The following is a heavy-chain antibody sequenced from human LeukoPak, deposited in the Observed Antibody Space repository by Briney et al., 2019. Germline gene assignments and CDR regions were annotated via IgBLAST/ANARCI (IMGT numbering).Heavy chain of an antibody. D-gene: IGHD5-24*01. CDR3: AKLVEMGSYYFDS. CDR1: GFTFTDYA. Sequence: PGGSLRLSCAASGFTFTDYALSWVRQAPGKGLEWVSRISGSGTNTHYADSVKGRFTISRDNSKNRLFLKMNSLRAEDTAMYYCAKLVEMGSYYFDSWGQGTLATVSS. J-gene: IGHJ4*02. CDR2: ISGSGTNT. V-gene: IGHV3-23*01.